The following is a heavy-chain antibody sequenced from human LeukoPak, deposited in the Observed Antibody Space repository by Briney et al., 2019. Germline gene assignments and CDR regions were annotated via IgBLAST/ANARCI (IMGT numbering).Heavy chain of an antibody. J-gene: IGHJ4*02. CDR1: GGSISSNSYY. D-gene: IGHD6-19*01. Sequence: SETMSLTCTVSGGSISSNSYYWGWIRQPPGKGLEWIGSIYYSGSTYYNPSLKSRVTISVDTSKNQFSLTLSSVTAADTAVYYCARLTGIAVAQKWGQGTLVTVSS. CDR3: ARLTGIAVAQK. CDR2: IYYSGST. V-gene: IGHV4-39*01.